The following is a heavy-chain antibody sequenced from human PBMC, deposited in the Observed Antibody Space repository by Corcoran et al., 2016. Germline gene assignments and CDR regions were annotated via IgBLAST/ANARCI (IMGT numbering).Heavy chain of an antibody. Sequence: EVQLVASGGDLVQHGGSLRLSCAASGFTFSAYSMNWVRQAPGKGLEWVSYISTTSVIYYADSVKGRFTISRHNAETSLYLQMDSLRAEDTAVYYCARGIPADHGGQGTLVTVSS. J-gene: IGHJ4*02. CDR3: ARGIPADH. CDR2: ISTTSVI. D-gene: IGHD2-2*01. V-gene: IGHV3-48*04. CDR1: GFTFSAYS.